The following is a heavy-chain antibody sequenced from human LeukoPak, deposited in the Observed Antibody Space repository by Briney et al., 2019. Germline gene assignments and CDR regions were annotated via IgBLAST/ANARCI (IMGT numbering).Heavy chain of an antibody. J-gene: IGHJ4*02. CDR1: GGSISSYY. CDR3: ARGVYIAAAQYAY. Sequence: PSETLSLTCTVSGGSISSYYWSWIRQPPGKGLEWIGYIYYSGTTNYNPSLKSRVTISVDTSKNQFSLKLSSVTAADTAVYYCARGVYIAAAQYAYWGQGTLVTVCS. D-gene: IGHD6-13*01. CDR2: IYYSGTT. V-gene: IGHV4-59*01.